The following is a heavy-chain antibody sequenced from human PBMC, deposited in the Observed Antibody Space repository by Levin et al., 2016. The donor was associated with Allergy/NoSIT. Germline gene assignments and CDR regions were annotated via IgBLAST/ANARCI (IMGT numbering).Heavy chain of an antibody. D-gene: IGHD2-15*01. CDR3: ASLYCSGGSCYSNRIIWFDP. CDR2: IYYSGNT. CDR1: GGSISSSSYY. V-gene: IGHV4-39*01. J-gene: IGHJ5*02. Sequence: SETLSLTCTVSGGSISSSSYYWGWIRQPPGKGLEWIRSIYYSGNTFYNPSLKSRVTISVDTSKSQFSLKLSSVTAADTAVYYCASLYCSGGSCYSNRIIWFDPWGQGTLVTVSS.